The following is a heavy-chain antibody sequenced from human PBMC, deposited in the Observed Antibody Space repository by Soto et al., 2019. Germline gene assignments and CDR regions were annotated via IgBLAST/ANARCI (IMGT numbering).Heavy chain of an antibody. CDR2: ISPEGSEK. CDR3: ARARIDY. Sequence: EVQLVESGGGLVQPGGSLRLSCAVSGLIFSDYWMTLVRQAPGKGLEWVATISPEGSEKYYVDSLKGRFTISRDNAKNSLYLQMISLRAEDTALYYCARARIDYWGRGTLITVSS. V-gene: IGHV3-7*03. CDR1: GLIFSDYW. J-gene: IGHJ4*02.